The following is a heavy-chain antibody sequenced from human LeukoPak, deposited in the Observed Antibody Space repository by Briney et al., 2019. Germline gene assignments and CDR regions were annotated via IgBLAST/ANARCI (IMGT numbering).Heavy chain of an antibody. CDR1: GDSVSSNSAT. CDR2: TYYRSKWKN. V-gene: IGHV6-1*01. CDR3: VRGRDTAMGS. J-gene: IGHJ4*02. D-gene: IGHD5-18*01. Sequence: SQTLSLTCAISGDSVSSNSATWNWIRQSPSRGLEWLGRTYYRSKWKNDYAVSVKSRITFNPDTSKNQFSLQLDSVTPEDTAVYYCVRGRDTAMGSWGQGTLVTVSS.